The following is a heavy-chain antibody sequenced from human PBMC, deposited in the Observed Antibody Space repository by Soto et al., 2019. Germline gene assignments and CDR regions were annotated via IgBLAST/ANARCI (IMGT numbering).Heavy chain of an antibody. CDR3: ARLATVADRGYAFDI. D-gene: IGHD1-1*01. CDR1: GFTFSDYS. J-gene: IGHJ3*02. Sequence: EVQLVESGGGLVKPGGSLRLSCSASGFTFSDYSMNWVRQAPGEGLEWVSSISSRSTYIYYADSVKGRFPISRDNAKNSVFLQMNSLRAEDTAMYYCARLATVADRGYAFDIWGQGTMVTVSS. CDR2: ISSRSTYI. V-gene: IGHV3-21*01.